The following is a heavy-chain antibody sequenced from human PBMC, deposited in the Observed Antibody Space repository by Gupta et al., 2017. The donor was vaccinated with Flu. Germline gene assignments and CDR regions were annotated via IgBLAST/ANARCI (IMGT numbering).Heavy chain of an antibody. Sequence: QLQLQESGPGLVKPSETLSLTCSVSGDSIGRSGYYWAWIRQPPGKGLEWIGSIYSRGRTHYNPSLERRVTISLDMSNNDFSLRLASVTAADTSVYYCARLGGAGFDSQYYFDYWGQGALVTVSS. CDR1: GDSIGRSGYY. V-gene: IGHV4-39*02. CDR2: IYSRGRT. D-gene: IGHD3-10*01. CDR3: ARLGGAGFDSQYYFDY. J-gene: IGHJ4*02.